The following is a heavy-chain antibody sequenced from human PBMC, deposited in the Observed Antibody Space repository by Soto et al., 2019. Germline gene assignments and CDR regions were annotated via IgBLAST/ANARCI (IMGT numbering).Heavy chain of an antibody. CDR1: GGTFNRYT. CDR2: IIPIFGTA. V-gene: IGHV1-69*01. CDR3: ALWGFRDGNNSKYNYSGMDV. J-gene: IGHJ6*02. D-gene: IGHD1-1*01. Sequence: VQLVQSGAEVKKPGSSVKLSCKASGGTFNRYTISWVRQAPGQGLEWMGGIIPIFGTANYAQKFQGRVGIIADESTSAAVMELRSLRSEDTAVYYCALWGFRDGNNSKYNYSGMDVWGQGTTVTVSS.